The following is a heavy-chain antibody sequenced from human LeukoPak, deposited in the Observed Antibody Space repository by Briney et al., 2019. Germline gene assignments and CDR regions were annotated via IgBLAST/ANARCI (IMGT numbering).Heavy chain of an antibody. J-gene: IGHJ1*01. CDR2: INHSGST. V-gene: IGHV4-34*01. D-gene: IGHD3-22*01. CDR3: ARGVDYDSSGYYSYAEYFQH. Sequence: SETLSLTCAVYGGSFSGYYWSWIRQPPGKGLEWIGEINHSGSTNYNPSLKSRVTISVDTSKNQFSLKLSSVTAADTAVYYCARGVDYDSSGYYSYAEYFQHWGQGTLVTVSS. CDR1: GGSFSGYY.